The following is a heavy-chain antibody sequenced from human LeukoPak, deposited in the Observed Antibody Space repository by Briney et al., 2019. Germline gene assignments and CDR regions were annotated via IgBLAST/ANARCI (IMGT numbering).Heavy chain of an antibody. CDR1: GYTFTSYG. CDR2: ISAYNGNT. J-gene: IGHJ4*02. CDR3: ARWEVPYYDILTGYGAWDY. D-gene: IGHD3-9*01. Sequence: ASVKVSCKASGYTFTSYGISWVRQAPGQGLEWMGWISAYNGNTNYAQKLQGRVTMTTHTSTSTAYMELRSLRSDDTAVYHCARWEVPYYDILTGYGAWDYWGQGALVTVSS. V-gene: IGHV1-18*01.